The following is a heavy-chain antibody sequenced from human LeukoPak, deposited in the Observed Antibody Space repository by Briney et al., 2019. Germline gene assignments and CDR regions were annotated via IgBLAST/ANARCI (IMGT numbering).Heavy chain of an antibody. V-gene: IGHV4-59*01. D-gene: IGHD3-9*01. CDR2: IYYSGST. CDR1: GGSISSYY. CDR3: ARGYFDWLHTNWFAP. Sequence: PSETLSLTCTVSGGSISSYYWSWIRQRPGKGLEGIGYIYYSGSTNYNPSLKSRVTISVDTSKNQFSLKLSSVTAADTAVYYCARGYFDWLHTNWFAPWGQGTLVTVSS. J-gene: IGHJ5*02.